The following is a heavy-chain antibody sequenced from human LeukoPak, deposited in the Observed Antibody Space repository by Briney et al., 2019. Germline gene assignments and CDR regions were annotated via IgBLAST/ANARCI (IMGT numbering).Heavy chain of an antibody. CDR1: GFIFNNYW. Sequence: WGSLRLSCAASGFIFNNYWMDWVRQTPGKGLEWMANIKYDGTTKYYVDSVKGRFTISRDSDKKLLYLQMNNLRAEDTAVYFCSRQLEEWGQGTLVTVSS. CDR2: IKYDGTTK. D-gene: IGHD1-1*01. J-gene: IGHJ4*02. V-gene: IGHV3-7*03. CDR3: SRQLEE.